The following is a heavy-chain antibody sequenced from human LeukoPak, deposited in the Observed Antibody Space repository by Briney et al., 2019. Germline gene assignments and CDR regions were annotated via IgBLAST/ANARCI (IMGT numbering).Heavy chain of an antibody. D-gene: IGHD2-2*01. CDR1: GFTFSSDG. J-gene: IGHJ4*02. CDR3: AKGGWSVVVPSADY. Sequence: GGSLRLSCAASGFTFSSDGMHWGRQAPGKGGEWGAVISYDGSNKYYADSVKGRFTISRDNSKNTLYLQMNSLRAEDTAVYYCAKGGWSVVVPSADYWGQGTLVTVSS. V-gene: IGHV3-30*18. CDR2: ISYDGSNK.